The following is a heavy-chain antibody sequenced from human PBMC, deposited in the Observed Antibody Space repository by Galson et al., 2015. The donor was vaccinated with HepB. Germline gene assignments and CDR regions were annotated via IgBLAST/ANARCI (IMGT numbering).Heavy chain of an antibody. Sequence: SVKVSCKASGYTFTSYYMHWVRQAPGQGLEWMGIINPSGGSTSYAQKFQGRVTMTRDTSTSTVYMELSSLRSEDTAVYYCAGGPMVQGVIIPFPYYYYMDVWGKGTTVTVSS. CDR1: GYTFTSYY. J-gene: IGHJ6*03. V-gene: IGHV1-46*01. CDR2: INPSGGST. CDR3: AGGPMVQGVIIPFPYYYYMDV. D-gene: IGHD3-10*01.